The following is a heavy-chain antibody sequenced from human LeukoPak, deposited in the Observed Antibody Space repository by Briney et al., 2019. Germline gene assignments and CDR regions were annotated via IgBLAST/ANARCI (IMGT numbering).Heavy chain of an antibody. Sequence: QSGRCPRPSCAASGFTVSNYAVHWVRQAPGKGLGGVAVISDDESNRYYADSVKGRFSIARDNSKNTAYLQMNSLRAEDTAVYYWEKDRYSSGWYSDFDYWGQGTLVTVSS. CDR1: GFTVSNYA. J-gene: IGHJ4*02. V-gene: IGHV3-30*18. CDR3: EKDRYSSGWYSDFDY. D-gene: IGHD6-19*01. CDR2: ISDDESNR.